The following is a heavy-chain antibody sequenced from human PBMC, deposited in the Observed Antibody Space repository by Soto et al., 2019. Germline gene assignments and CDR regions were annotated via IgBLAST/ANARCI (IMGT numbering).Heavy chain of an antibody. CDR3: ARIKAGASSTSWPVDS. D-gene: IGHD2-2*01. J-gene: IGHJ4*02. CDR2: INSDGSRT. V-gene: IGHV3-74*01. CDR1: GFTFSSYW. Sequence: GGSLRLSCAASGFTFSSYWMHWVRQAPGKGLVWVSHINSDGSRTIYADSVKGRFTISRDNAKNTLYLQINSLRAEDTAVYYCARIKAGASSTSWPVDSWGQGTLVTVSS.